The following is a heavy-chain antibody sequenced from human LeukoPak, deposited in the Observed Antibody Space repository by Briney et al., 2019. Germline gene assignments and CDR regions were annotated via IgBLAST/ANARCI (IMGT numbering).Heavy chain of an antibody. CDR1: GYTFHTYW. J-gene: IGHJ4*02. D-gene: IGHD6-19*01. V-gene: IGHV5-51*01. Sequence: GESLKISFQGSGYTFHTYWIGWVRQMPGKGLGGVGIIYPADSDVRYSPSFEGQVTISADKSTSTAYLQWKSLKVSDTAKYYCAKTVAGKAGEFDFWGQGTLVTVSS. CDR3: AKTVAGKAGEFDF. CDR2: IYPADSDV.